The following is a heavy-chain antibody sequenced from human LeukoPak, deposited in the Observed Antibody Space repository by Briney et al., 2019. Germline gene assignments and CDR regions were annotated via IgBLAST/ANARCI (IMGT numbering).Heavy chain of an antibody. CDR2: IIPIFGTA. J-gene: IGHJ4*02. V-gene: IGHV1-69*05. CDR1: GGTFSSYA. Sequence: GSSVKVSCKASGGTFSSYAISWVRPAPGQGLEWMGGIIPIFGTANYAQKFQGRVTITTDESTSTAYMELSSLRSEDTAVYYCARGYSGREAFDYWGQGTLVTVSS. D-gene: IGHD5-12*01. CDR3: ARGYSGREAFDY.